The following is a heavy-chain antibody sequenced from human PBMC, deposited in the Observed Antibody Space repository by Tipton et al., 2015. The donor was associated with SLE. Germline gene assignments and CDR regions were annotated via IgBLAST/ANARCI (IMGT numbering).Heavy chain of an antibody. J-gene: IGHJ4*02. Sequence: TLSLTCAVYGGPFSGYYWNWIRQPPGKGLEWIGEINHSGTTNYNPSLKSRLTISVDTSNNQFSLKVTSVTAADTAVYYCATSNSFGGDSLYWGQGTLVTVSS. CDR1: GGPFSGYY. D-gene: IGHD2-21*02. CDR3: ATSNSFGGDSLY. CDR2: INHSGTT. V-gene: IGHV4-34*01.